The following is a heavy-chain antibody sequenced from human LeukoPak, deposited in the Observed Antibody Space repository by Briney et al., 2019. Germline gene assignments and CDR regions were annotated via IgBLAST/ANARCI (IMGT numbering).Heavy chain of an antibody. CDR2: IYSGGST. V-gene: IGHV3-66*01. D-gene: IGHD6-13*01. CDR1: GFTVSSNY. J-gene: IGHJ4*02. Sequence: GGSLRLSCAASGFTVSSNYMSWVRQAPGKGLEWVSVIYSGGSTYYADSVKGRFTISRDNSKNTLYLQMNSLRAEDTAVYYCASGRGIAAAGPFDYWGQGTLVTVSS. CDR3: ASGRGIAAAGPFDY.